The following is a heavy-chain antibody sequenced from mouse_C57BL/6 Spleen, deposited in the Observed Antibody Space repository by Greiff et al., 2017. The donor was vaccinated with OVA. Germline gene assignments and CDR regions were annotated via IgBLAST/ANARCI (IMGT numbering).Heavy chain of an antibody. V-gene: IGHV1-53*01. Sequence: VQLQQPGTELVKPGASVKLSCKASGYTFTSYWMHWVKQRPGQGLEWIGNINPSNGGTNYNEKFKSKATLTVDKSSSTAYMQLSSLTSEDSAVYYCARCTTAVAEDFDYWGQGTTLTVSS. CDR1: GYTFTSYW. J-gene: IGHJ2*01. CDR3: ARCTTAVAEDFDY. D-gene: IGHD1-1*01. CDR2: INPSNGGT.